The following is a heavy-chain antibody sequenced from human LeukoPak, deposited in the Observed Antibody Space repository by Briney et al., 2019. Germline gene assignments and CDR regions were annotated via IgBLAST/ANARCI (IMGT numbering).Heavy chain of an antibody. CDR1: GFTFSGYA. D-gene: IGHD6-6*01. J-gene: IGHJ4*02. V-gene: IGHV3-23*01. CDR2: ISSSGGST. CDR3: AKDAYSSSYSYFDY. Sequence: GGSLRLSCAASGFTFSGYAMSWVRQAPGKGLEWVSAISSSGGSTYYADSVKGRFTISRDNSKNTLYLQMNSLRAEDTAVYYCAKDAYSSSYSYFDYWGQGTLVTVSS.